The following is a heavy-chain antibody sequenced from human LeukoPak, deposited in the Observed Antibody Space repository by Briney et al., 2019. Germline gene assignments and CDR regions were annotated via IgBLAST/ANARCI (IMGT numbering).Heavy chain of an antibody. V-gene: IGHV3-23*01. J-gene: IGHJ4*02. D-gene: IGHD6-19*01. CDR1: GFTFNNYA. CDR3: AKVLAGTHFDY. Sequence: GGSLRLSCAASGFTFNNYAMAWVRQAPGRGLEWVSAIAVSGGGTHYADSVKGRFTISRDNSKNTLYLQMNSLRAEDTAVYYCAKVLAGTHFDYWGQGTLVTVSS. CDR2: IAVSGGGT.